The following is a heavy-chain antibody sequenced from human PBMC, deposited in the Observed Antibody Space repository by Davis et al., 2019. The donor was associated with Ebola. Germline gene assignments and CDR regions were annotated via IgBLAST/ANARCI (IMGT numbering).Heavy chain of an antibody. V-gene: IGHV2-5*02. CDR1: GFPLLPRGLG. CDR3: AHRHITTTVDHGFDY. CDR2: IYWDDDK. J-gene: IGHJ4*02. D-gene: IGHD1-1*01. Sequence: SGPPLVTLTQTLTLTRTFSGFPLLPRGLGVGWIRQPPVMALEWLALIYWDDDKRYSPSLKSRLTITKDTSKNQLVLAMTNLDPVDTATDDCAHRHITTTVDHGFDYWGQGTLVTVSS.